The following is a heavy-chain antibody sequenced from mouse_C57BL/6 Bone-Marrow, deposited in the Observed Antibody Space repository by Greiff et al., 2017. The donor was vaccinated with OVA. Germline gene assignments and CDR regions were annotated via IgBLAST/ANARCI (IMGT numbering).Heavy chain of an antibody. D-gene: IGHD1-1*01. CDR2: IYPGGGYT. Sequence: VQLQQSGAELVRPGTSVKMSCKASGYTFTNYWIGWAKQRPGHGLEWIGDIYPGGGYTNYNEKFKGKATLTADKSSSTAYMQFSSLTSEDSAIYYCARSYYYGSGYYAMDYWGQGTSVTVSS. J-gene: IGHJ4*01. V-gene: IGHV1-63*01. CDR3: ARSYYYGSGYYAMDY. CDR1: GYTFTNYW.